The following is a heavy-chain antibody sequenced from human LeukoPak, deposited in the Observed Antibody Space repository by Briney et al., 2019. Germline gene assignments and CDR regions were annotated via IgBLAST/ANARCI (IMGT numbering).Heavy chain of an antibody. CDR2: MYYSGIT. CDR3: ARGGPPVRPADFVSATGKRRLDWFGP. V-gene: IGHV4-39*07. Sequence: PSETLSLTCSVSGGSISSSSYYWGWIRQPPGKGLQWIGNMYYSGITYYNPSLKSRVTISIDTSKSQFSLRVTSVTAADTAVYYCARGGPPVRPADFVSATGKRRLDWFGPWGQGTLVTVTS. D-gene: IGHD3-9*01. J-gene: IGHJ5*02. CDR1: GGSISSSSYY.